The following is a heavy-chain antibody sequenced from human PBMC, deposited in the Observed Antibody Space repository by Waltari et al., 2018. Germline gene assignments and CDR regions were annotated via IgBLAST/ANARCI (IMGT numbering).Heavy chain of an antibody. CDR1: GGTFSSYA. V-gene: IGHV1-69*01. J-gene: IGHJ1*01. CDR2: IIPIFGTA. Sequence: QVQLVQSGAEVKKPGSSVKVSCKASGGTFSSYAISWVRQAPGQGLEWMGGIIPIFGTANYTQKCQGRVTITADESTSTAYMELSSLRSEDTAVYYCARARYYYDSSGDILQHWGQGTLVTVSS. CDR3: ARARYYYDSSGDILQH. D-gene: IGHD3-22*01.